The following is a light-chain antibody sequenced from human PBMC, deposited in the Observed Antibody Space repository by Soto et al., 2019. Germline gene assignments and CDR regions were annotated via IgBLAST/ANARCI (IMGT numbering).Light chain of an antibody. CDR2: DNI. V-gene: IGLV1-40*01. Sequence: QSVLTQPPSVSGAPGQRVTISCTGSSTNIGAGYDVQWYQQLPGTAPKLLIYDNINRPSGVPDRFSGSKSGTSASLAITGLQAEDEADYYCQSLDSTLSASLLFGGGTKQTVL. CDR3: QSLDSTLSASLL. J-gene: IGLJ3*02. CDR1: STNIGAGYD.